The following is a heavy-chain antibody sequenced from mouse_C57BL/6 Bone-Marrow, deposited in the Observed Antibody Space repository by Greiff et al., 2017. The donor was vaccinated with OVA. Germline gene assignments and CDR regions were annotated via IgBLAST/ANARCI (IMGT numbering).Heavy chain of an antibody. Sequence: EVQRVESVAELVRPGASVKLSCTASGFNIKNTYMHWVKQRPEQGLEWIGRINPANGNSKYAPKFQGKATITADTSSNTAYLQLSSLTSEDTAIYYCARDYGSSSGYAMDYWGQGTSVTVSS. CDR2: INPANGNS. CDR1: GFNIKNTY. CDR3: ARDYGSSSGYAMDY. J-gene: IGHJ4*01. D-gene: IGHD1-1*01. V-gene: IGHV14-3*01.